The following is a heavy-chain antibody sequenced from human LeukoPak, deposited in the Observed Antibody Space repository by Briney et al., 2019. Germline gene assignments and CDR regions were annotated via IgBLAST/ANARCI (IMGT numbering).Heavy chain of an antibody. V-gene: IGHV3-48*03. D-gene: IGHD3-9*01. CDR3: ARAPVLRYFDWFPKPLYFDY. CDR1: GFTFSSYE. Sequence: GGSLRLSCAASGFTFSSYEMNWVRQAPGKGLEWVSYISSSGSTIYYADSVKGRFTISRDNAKNSLYLQMNSLRAEDTAVYYCARAPVLRYFDWFPKPLYFDYWGQGTLVTVSS. CDR2: ISSSGSTI. J-gene: IGHJ4*02.